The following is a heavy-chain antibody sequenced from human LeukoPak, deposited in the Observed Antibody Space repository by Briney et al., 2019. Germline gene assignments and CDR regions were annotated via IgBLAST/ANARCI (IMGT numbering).Heavy chain of an antibody. CDR1: GFTLSSYW. J-gene: IGHJ5*01. D-gene: IGHD3-9*01. CDR2: IKGDGSHT. Sequence: GGSLRLSCAASGFTLSSYWMHWVRQAPGKGLVWVSRIKGDGSHTIYADSVKGRFTISRDNAKNTLYLQMKSLRAEDTAVYYCVRDWDHFDFDSWGQGTLVTVSS. V-gene: IGHV3-74*01. CDR3: VRDWDHFDFDS.